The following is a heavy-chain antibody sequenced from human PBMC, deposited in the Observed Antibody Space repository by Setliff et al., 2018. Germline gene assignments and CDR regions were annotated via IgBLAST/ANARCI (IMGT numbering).Heavy chain of an antibody. CDR3: TRDRGYYYDSSGSSLDY. V-gene: IGHV1-46*01. D-gene: IGHD3-22*01. CDR1: GYTFTSYY. Sequence: ASVKVSCKASGYTFTSYYMHWVRQAPGQGLEWMGIINPSGGSTSYAQKFQGRVTMTRDTSTSTVYMDLSSLRSEDTAVYYCTRDRGYYYDSSGSSLDYWGQGTLVTVSS. CDR2: INPSGGST. J-gene: IGHJ4*02.